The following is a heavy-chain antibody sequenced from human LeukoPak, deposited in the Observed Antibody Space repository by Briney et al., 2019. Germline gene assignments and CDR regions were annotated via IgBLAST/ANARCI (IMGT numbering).Heavy chain of an antibody. CDR3: TRENRPFCPFAY. Sequence: SETLSLTCGVSGGPIDVTNYWSWVRQAPGKGLEWIGEISHDGTTNYNPSLRSRVAMSLDRANNQFSLTLTSVTAADTAVYYCTRENRPFCPFAYWGQGVLVTVSS. CDR1: GGPIDVTNY. D-gene: IGHD2/OR15-2a*01. CDR2: ISHDGTT. J-gene: IGHJ4*02. V-gene: IGHV4-4*02.